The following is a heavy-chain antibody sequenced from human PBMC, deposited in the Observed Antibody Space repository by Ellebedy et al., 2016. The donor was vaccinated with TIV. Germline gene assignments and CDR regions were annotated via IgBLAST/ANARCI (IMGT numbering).Heavy chain of an antibody. V-gene: IGHV3-21*01. D-gene: IGHD1-1*01. Sequence: GGSLRLXXAASGFTFSSYSMNWVRQAPGKGLEWVSSISSSSSYIYYADSVKGRFTVSRDNAKNSLYLQMNSLRAEDTAMYYCARGWGDHGTTGWLRIDYWGQGSLVTVSS. J-gene: IGHJ4*02. CDR1: GFTFSSYS. CDR2: ISSSSSYI. CDR3: ARGWGDHGTTGWLRIDY.